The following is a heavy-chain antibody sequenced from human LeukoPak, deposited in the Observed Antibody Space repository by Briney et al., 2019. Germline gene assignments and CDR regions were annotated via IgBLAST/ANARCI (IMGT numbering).Heavy chain of an antibody. CDR3: AKEEVGASGDCFDY. CDR2: IWYDGSNK. D-gene: IGHD1-26*01. Sequence: GRSLRLSCAASGFTFSSYGMHWVRQAPGKGLEWVAVIWYDGSNKYYADSVKGRFTISRDNSKNALYLQMNSLRAEDTAVYYCAKEEVGASGDCFDYWGQGTLVTVSS. V-gene: IGHV3-33*06. CDR1: GFTFSSYG. J-gene: IGHJ4*02.